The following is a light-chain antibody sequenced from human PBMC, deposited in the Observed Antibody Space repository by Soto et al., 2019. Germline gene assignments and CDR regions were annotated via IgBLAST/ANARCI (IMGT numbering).Light chain of an antibody. CDR2: GAS. CDR3: HQFDTPPNT. V-gene: IGKV3-20*01. CDR1: QSVSRY. Sequence: VFTQSPGTLSLSPGERATLSCRASQSVSRYLVWYQQKPGQAPRLLIYGASSRASGIPDRYSGSGSGTDFTLTINILGPEDSAVYYCHQFDTPPNTFGQGNKLEIK. J-gene: IGKJ2*01.